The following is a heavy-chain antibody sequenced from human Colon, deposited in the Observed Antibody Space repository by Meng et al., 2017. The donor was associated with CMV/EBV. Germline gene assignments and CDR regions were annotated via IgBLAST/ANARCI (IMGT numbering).Heavy chain of an antibody. CDR3: ARGQRGFTQGLKLDS. J-gene: IGHJ4*02. CDR2: IGSSSSYM. Sequence: VPVVDAGAGLVKAGWSRCLSCVVSGFTFSTDDMSWVRQAREKGLEWVSSIGSSSSYMYYSDSVKGRFTISRDNAKNSLYLQINSLRAEDTAVYYCARGQRGFTQGLKLDSWGQGTLVTVSS. CDR1: GFTFSTDD. D-gene: IGHD1-26*01. V-gene: IGHV3-21*06.